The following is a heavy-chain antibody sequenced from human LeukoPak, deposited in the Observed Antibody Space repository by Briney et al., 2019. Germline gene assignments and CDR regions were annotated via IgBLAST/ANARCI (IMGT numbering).Heavy chain of an antibody. CDR3: ARDHGLNKRWFDP. V-gene: IGHV1-2*02. CDR1: EYTFTGYY. Sequence: ASVKVSCKASEYTFTGYYMHWVRQAPGQGLEWMGWINPDSGGTNYAQKFQGRVTMTRDTSTSTAYMELSRLTSDDTAVYYCARDHGLNKRWFDPWGQGTLVTVSS. D-gene: IGHD1/OR15-1a*01. CDR2: INPDSGGT. J-gene: IGHJ5*02.